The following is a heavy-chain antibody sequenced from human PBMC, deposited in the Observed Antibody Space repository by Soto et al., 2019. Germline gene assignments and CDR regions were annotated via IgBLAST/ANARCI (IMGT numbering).Heavy chain of an antibody. CDR1: GFTFSSYG. J-gene: IGHJ6*03. V-gene: IGHV3-30*18. CDR3: AKSFLRLTGRTIYGDYPYYYYYMDV. D-gene: IGHD4-17*01. CDR2: ISYDGSNK. Sequence: GGSLRLSCAASGFTFSSYGMHWVRQAPGKGLEWVAVISYDGSNKYYADSVKGRFTISRDNSKNTLYLQMNSLRAEDTAVYYCAKSFLRLTGRTIYGDYPYYYYYMDVWGKGTTVTVSS.